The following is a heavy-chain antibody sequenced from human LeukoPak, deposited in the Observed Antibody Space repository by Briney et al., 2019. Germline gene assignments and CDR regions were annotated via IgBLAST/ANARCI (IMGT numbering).Heavy chain of an antibody. CDR3: AHRVYYSDSSGYPNPFDY. V-gene: IGHV2-5*01. D-gene: IGHD3-22*01. Sequence: SGPTLVKPTQTLTLTCTFSGFSLSTSGVGVGWIRQPPGKALEWLALIYWNDDKRYSPSLKSRLTITKDTSKNQVVLTMTNMDPVDTATYYCAHRVYYSDSSGYPNPFDYWGQGTLVTVSS. J-gene: IGHJ4*02. CDR1: GFSLSTSGVG. CDR2: IYWNDDK.